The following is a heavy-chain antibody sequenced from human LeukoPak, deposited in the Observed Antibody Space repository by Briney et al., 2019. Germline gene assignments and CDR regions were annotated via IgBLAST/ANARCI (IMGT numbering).Heavy chain of an antibody. Sequence: PGGSLRLSCAASGFTFSSYGMHWVRQAPGKGLEWVAFIRYDGSNKYYADSVKGRFTISRDNAKNSLYLQMNSLRAEDTAVYYCARAEGATIGSPFDPWGQGTLVTVSS. V-gene: IGHV3-30*02. CDR3: ARAEGATIGSPFDP. CDR1: GFTFSSYG. CDR2: IRYDGSNK. J-gene: IGHJ5*02. D-gene: IGHD1-26*01.